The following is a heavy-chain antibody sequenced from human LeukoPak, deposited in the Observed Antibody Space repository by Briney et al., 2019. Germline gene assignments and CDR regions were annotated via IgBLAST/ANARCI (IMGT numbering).Heavy chain of an antibody. D-gene: IGHD6-13*01. Sequence: APVKVSCKASGGTFSSYAISWVRQAPGQGLEWMGGIIPIFGTANYAQKFQGRVTITADESTSTAYMELSSLRSEDTAVYYCAGGSSWYEVDYWGQGTLVTVSS. CDR2: IIPIFGTA. J-gene: IGHJ4*02. CDR1: GGTFSSYA. V-gene: IGHV1-69*13. CDR3: AGGSSWYEVDY.